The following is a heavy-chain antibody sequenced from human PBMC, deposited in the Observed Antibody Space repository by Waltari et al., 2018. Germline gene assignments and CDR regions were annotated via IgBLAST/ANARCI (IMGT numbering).Heavy chain of an antibody. CDR1: GGSISSHY. J-gene: IGHJ5*02. Sequence: QVQLQESGPGLVKPSETLSLTCTVSGGSISSHYWRWIRQPPGKGLEWIGYIYYSGSTNYNPSLKSRVTISVDTSKNQFSLKLSSVTAADTAVYYCARDRVGGGSEGGSWFDPWGQGTLVTVSS. V-gene: IGHV4-59*11. D-gene: IGHD3-16*01. CDR2: IYYSGST. CDR3: ARDRVGGGSEGGSWFDP.